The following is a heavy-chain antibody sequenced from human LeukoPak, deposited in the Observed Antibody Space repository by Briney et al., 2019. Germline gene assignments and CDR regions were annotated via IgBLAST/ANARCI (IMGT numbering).Heavy chain of an antibody. J-gene: IGHJ4*02. Sequence: PGGSLRLSCAASGFTFDDYAMHWVRQAPGKGLEWVSGISWNSGSIGYADSVKGRFTISRDNAKNSLYLRMNSLRAEDMALYYCAKGWYDILTGFFDYWGQGTLVTVSS. CDR1: GFTFDDYA. CDR3: AKGWYDILTGFFDY. V-gene: IGHV3-9*03. CDR2: ISWNSGSI. D-gene: IGHD3-9*01.